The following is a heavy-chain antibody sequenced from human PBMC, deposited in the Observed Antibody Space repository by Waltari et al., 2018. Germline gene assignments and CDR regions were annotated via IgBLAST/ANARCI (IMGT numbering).Heavy chain of an antibody. CDR3: TRSRYCSTTTCQVDWFDP. CDR1: GFTFSSYW. V-gene: IGHV3-74*01. J-gene: IGHJ5*02. Sequence: EVQLVESGGGLVQPGGSLRLSCAASGFTFSSYWMHWVRQAPGKGLVWVSRINAEGGSKSYADSVKGRFTISRDNANNTLYLQMNSLRAEDTAVYYCTRSRYCSTTTCQVDWFDPWGQGTLVTVSS. D-gene: IGHD2-2*01. CDR2: INAEGGSK.